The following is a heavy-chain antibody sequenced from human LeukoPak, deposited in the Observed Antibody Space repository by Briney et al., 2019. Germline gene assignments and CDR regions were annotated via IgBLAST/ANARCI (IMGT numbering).Heavy chain of an antibody. V-gene: IGHV4-59*01. J-gene: IGHJ4*02. D-gene: IGHD2-15*01. CDR2: IYDSGST. Sequence: SETLSVTCTASGGSISSYYWSWIRQPPGKGLQWIGYIYDSGSTNYNPSFKSRVTISVDTSKNRFSLKLSSVTAADTAVYYCARDCSGSSCHDYWGQGTLVTVSS. CDR3: ARDCSGSSCHDY. CDR1: GGSISSYY.